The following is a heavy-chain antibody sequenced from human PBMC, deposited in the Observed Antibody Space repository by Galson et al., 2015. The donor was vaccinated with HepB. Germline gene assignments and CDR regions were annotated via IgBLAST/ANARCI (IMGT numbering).Heavy chain of an antibody. D-gene: IGHD6-25*01. CDR3: AREHGDSSDWGDMDV. CDR1: GYTFTGYY. J-gene: IGHJ6*03. Sequence: SVKVSCKASGYTFTGYYLHWVRRAPGQGLEWMGWINPHSGGADSAQKFQDRVTMTRDTSISTVYMEVSRLRSDDTAVYYCAREHGDSSDWGDMDVWGKGTTVTVSS. V-gene: IGHV1-2*02. CDR2: INPHSGGA.